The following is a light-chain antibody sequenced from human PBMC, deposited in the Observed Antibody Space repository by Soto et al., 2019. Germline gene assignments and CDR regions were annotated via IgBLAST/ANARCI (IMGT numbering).Light chain of an antibody. V-gene: IGKV1-5*03. CDR2: KAS. CDR1: QTISSW. J-gene: IGKJ1*01. Sequence: DIQMTQSPSTLSGSVGDRVTITCRASQTISSWLAWYQQKPGKAPKLLIYKASTLKSGVPSRFSGSGSGTEFTLTISSLQPDDFATYYCQHYNNHSPGTFGQGTKVDIK. CDR3: QHYNNHSPGT.